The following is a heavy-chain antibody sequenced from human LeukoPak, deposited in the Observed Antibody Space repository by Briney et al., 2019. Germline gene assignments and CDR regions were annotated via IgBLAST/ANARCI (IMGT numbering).Heavy chain of an antibody. V-gene: IGHV4-34*01. CDR3: ARDLGRELLD. CDR1: GGSFSGYY. Sequence: SETLSLTCAVYGGSFSGYYWSWIRQPPGKGLEWIGEINHSGSTNYNPSLKSRVTISVDTSKNQFSLKLSSVTAADTAVYYCARDLGRELLDWGQGTLVTASS. J-gene: IGHJ4*02. D-gene: IGHD1-26*01. CDR2: INHSGST.